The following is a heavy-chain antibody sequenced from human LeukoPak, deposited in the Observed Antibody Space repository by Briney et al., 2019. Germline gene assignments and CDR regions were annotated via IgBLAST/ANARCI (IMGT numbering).Heavy chain of an antibody. D-gene: IGHD3-22*01. CDR3: ARGPYSYDSSGAFDI. CDR1: GGSISSYY. V-gene: IGHV4-4*07. Sequence: SETLSLTCTVSGGSISSYYWSWIRQPAGKGLEWIGRISSSGSTNYNPSLKSRVTISVDTSKNQFSMKLSSVTAADTAVYFCARGPYSYDSSGAFDIWGQGTMVTVSS. J-gene: IGHJ3*02. CDR2: ISSSGST.